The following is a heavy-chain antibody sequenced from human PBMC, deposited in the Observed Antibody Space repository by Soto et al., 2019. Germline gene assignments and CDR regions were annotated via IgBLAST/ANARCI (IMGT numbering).Heavy chain of an antibody. CDR2: IDWDDDK. CDR1: GISLSSGGMC. CDR3: ARTPRYCSGGSCYPWAFDV. J-gene: IGHJ3*01. V-gene: IGHV2-70*10. D-gene: IGHD2-15*01. Sequence: SGPPLVNPTQTLTLTCTFSGISLSSGGMCGSWKRQPPRKALEWIARIDWDDDKYYRRTLKTRLSISKDTSKNQVVLTMTNMDPVDTATYYCARTPRYCSGGSCYPWAFDVWGQGTEVTVSS.